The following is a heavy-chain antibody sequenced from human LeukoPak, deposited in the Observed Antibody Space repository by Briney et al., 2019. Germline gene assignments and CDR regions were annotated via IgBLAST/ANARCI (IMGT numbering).Heavy chain of an antibody. CDR3: VRGLGAYQFDH. V-gene: IGHV3-74*01. Sequence: GGSLRLSCAASGFTFSSYWMHWVRQAPGKGLVWVSRINRDGNTITYVDSVKGRFTISKDNAKNTLYLQMNSLRDEDTAVYYCVRGLGAYQFDHWGQGTLVTVSS. D-gene: IGHD2-2*01. CDR1: GFTFSSYW. J-gene: IGHJ4*02. CDR2: INRDGNTI.